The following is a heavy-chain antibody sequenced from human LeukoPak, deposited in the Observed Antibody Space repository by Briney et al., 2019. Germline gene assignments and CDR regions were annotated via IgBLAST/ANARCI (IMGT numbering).Heavy chain of an antibody. V-gene: IGHV4-39*01. CDR3: ARRLGRDYGGNSVHASDI. J-gene: IGHJ3*02. Sequence: SETLSLTCTVSGGSISSSSYYWGWIRQPPGKGLEWIGNIYYSGSTYYNPSLKSRVTISVDTSKNQFSLKLSSVTAADTAVYYCARRLGRDYGGNSVHASDIWGQGTMVTVSS. CDR1: GGSISSSSYY. D-gene: IGHD4-23*01. CDR2: IYYSGST.